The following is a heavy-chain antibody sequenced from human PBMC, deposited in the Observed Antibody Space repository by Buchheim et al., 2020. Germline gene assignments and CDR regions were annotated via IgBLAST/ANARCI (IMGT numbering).Heavy chain of an antibody. CDR2: IKQDGSEK. CDR1: GFTFSTYW. D-gene: IGHD2/OR15-2a*01. CDR3: ARSTIVIIATAPEY. Sequence: EVQLVESGGGLVQPGGSLRLSCSASGFTFSTYWMTWVRQAPGKGLEWVANIKQDGSEKYYVDSVKGRFTISRDNAKNSLYLQMNSLRAEDTAVYYCARSTIVIIATAPEYWGQGTL. J-gene: IGHJ4*02. V-gene: IGHV3-7*01.